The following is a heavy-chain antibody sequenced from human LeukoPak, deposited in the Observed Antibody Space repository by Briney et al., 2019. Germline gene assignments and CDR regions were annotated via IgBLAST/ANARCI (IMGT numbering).Heavy chain of an antibody. CDR2: IYSGGST. CDR3: ATSGAAAGTFDY. D-gene: IGHD6-13*01. CDR1: GFTVSSNY. Sequence: GGSLRLSCAASGFTVSSNYMSWVRRAPGKGLEWVSVIYSGGSTYYADSVKGRFTISRDNSKNTLYLQMNSLRAEDTAVYYCATSGAAAGTFDYWGQGTLVTVSS. J-gene: IGHJ4*02. V-gene: IGHV3-53*01.